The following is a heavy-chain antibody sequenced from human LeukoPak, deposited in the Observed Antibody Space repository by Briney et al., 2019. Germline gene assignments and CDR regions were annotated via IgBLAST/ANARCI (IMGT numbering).Heavy chain of an antibody. V-gene: IGHV4-34*01. J-gene: IGHJ5*02. CDR2: INHSGST. D-gene: IGHD2-15*01. CDR3: ARGRGCATTRNCSGGSCRFDP. CDR1: GGSFSGYY. Sequence: SETLSLTCAVYGGSFSGYYWSWIRQPPGKGLEWIGEINHSGSTNYNPSLKSRVTISVDTSKNQFSLKLSSVTAADTAVYYCARGRGCATTRNCSGGSCRFDPWGQGTLVTVSS.